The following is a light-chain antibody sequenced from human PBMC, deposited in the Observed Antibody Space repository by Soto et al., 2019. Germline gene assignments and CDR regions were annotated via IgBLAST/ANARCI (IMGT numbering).Light chain of an antibody. J-gene: IGKJ1*01. Sequence: DIQMTQSPSSLSPSLGDRVTITCRASQNINNYLSWYQQRPGKAPKLLIYAASSLQSGVPSRFSGSGSGTDFSLTISSLQPEDFATYYCQQSYSTPRTFGQGTKVDIK. CDR1: QNINNY. CDR2: AAS. V-gene: IGKV1-39*01. CDR3: QQSYSTPRT.